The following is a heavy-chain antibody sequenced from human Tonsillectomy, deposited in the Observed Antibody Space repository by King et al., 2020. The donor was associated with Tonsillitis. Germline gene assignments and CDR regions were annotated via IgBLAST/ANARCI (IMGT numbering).Heavy chain of an antibody. CDR3: VKGGRSGYGDYDY. CDR2: ISSNGGNT. Sequence: VQLVESGGGLVQPGGSLRLSCSVSGFTFSNDAMHWVRQAPGKGLEYVSAISSNGGNTYYADSVKGRFTISRDNSKNTLYLQMTSLRAEDTAVYYCVKGGRSGYGDYDYWGQGTLVTVSS. J-gene: IGHJ4*02. V-gene: IGHV3-64D*06. CDR1: GFTFSNDA. D-gene: IGHD4-17*01.